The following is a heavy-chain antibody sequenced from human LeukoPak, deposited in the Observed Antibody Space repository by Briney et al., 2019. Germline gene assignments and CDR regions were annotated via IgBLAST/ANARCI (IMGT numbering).Heavy chain of an antibody. D-gene: IGHD5-18*01. J-gene: IGHJ4*02. CDR2: INWNGGST. Sequence: GGSLRLSCAASGFTFDDYGMSWVRQAPGKGLEWVSGINWNGGSTGYADSVKGRFTISRDNAKNSLYLQMNSLRPEDTALYYCTKDSVAMVTTSDYWGQGTLVTVSS. CDR3: TKDSVAMVTTSDY. CDR1: GFTFDDYG. V-gene: IGHV3-20*04.